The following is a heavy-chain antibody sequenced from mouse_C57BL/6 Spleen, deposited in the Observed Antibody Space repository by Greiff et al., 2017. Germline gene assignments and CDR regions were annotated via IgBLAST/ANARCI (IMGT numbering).Heavy chain of an antibody. CDR1: GFSLTSYG. CDR3: ARELGGDYYAMDY. V-gene: IGHV2-2*01. D-gene: IGHD4-1*01. CDR2: IWSGGST. Sequence: VKVVESGPGLVQPSQSLSITCTVSGFSLTSYGVHWVRQSPGKGLEWLGVIWSGGSTDYNAAFISRLSISKDNSKSQVFFKMNSLQADDTAIYYCARELGGDYYAMDYWGQGTSVTVSS. J-gene: IGHJ4*01.